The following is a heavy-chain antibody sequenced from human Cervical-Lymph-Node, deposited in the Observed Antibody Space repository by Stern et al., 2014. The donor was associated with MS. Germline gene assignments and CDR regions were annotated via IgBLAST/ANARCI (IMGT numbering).Heavy chain of an antibody. V-gene: IGHV1-46*01. CDR3: ASGRLGY. J-gene: IGHJ4*02. D-gene: IGHD3-16*01. Sequence: QVQLVESEAEVKKPGASVNVSCKAPGYTLTNYYIHWMRQAPGQGLEWMGMVNPTGDSTTYAQKFQGRVTMTRDTSTSTVYMELSSLTSGDTALYYCASGRLGYWGQGTLVTVSS. CDR2: VNPTGDST. CDR1: GYTLTNYY.